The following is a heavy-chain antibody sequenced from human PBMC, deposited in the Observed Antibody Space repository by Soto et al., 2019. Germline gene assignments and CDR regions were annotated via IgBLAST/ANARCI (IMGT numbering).Heavy chain of an antibody. CDR1: GGSISSYY. Sequence: QVQLQESGPGLVKPSETLSLTCTVSGGSISSYYWSWIRQPPGKGLEWIGYIYYSGSTNYNPSLKSRVTISVDTSKNQFSLKLSSVTAADTAVYSCARDRYDLDVWGKGTTVTVSS. V-gene: IGHV4-59*01. J-gene: IGHJ6*04. CDR2: IYYSGST. CDR3: ARDRYDLDV.